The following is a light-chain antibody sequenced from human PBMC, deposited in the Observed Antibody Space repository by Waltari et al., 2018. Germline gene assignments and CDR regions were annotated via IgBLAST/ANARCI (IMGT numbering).Light chain of an antibody. Sequence: SSELTQDPVVSVALGQTVRITCQGDSLRRYHASWYQQKPGQAPVLVIYGQNNRHSGIADRFSGSNSLNTASFTITGAQAEDDADYYCDSRESSGNHELFGGGTKLTVL. CDR2: GQN. CDR1: SLRRYH. V-gene: IGLV3-19*01. J-gene: IGLJ2*01. CDR3: DSRESSGNHEL.